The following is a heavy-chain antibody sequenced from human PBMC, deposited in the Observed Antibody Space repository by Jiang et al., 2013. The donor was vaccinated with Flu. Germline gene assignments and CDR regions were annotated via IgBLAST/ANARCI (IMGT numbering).Heavy chain of an antibody. V-gene: IGHV5-51*01. CDR3: ARQGRSQSFDY. J-gene: IGHJ4*02. Sequence: PGESLKISCQGSGYSFTTYWIGWVRQMPGKGLEWMGIIYPGDSDTRYSPSLQGQGTMSVDKSINTAYLQWSSLEASDTAMYYCARQGRSQSFDYWGQGTLVTVSS. CDR2: IYPGDSDT. CDR1: GYSFTTYW.